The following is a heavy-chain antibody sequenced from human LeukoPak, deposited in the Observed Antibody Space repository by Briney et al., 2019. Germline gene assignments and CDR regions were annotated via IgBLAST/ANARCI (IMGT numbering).Heavy chain of an antibody. J-gene: IGHJ6*02. CDR1: GYTFTSYY. Sequence: GASVKVSCKASGYTFTSYYMHWVRQAPGQGLEWMGIINPSAGSTSYAQKFQGRVTMTRDTSTSTVYMELSSLRSEDTAVYYCASEAVYSSSWYGRDDYYYGMDVWGQGTTVTVSS. D-gene: IGHD6-13*01. V-gene: IGHV1-46*01. CDR3: ASEAVYSSSWYGRDDYYYGMDV. CDR2: INPSAGST.